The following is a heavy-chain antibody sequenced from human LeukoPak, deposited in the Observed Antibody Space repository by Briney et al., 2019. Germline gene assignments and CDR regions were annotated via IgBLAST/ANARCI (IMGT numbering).Heavy chain of an antibody. CDR2: INHSGST. Sequence: SETLSLTCAVYGVSFSGYYWSWIRQPPGKGLEWIGEINHSGSTNYNPSLKSRVTISVDTSKNQFSLKLSSVTAADTAVYYCARVGQQLVNWFDPWGQGTLVTVSS. CDR3: ARVGQQLVNWFDP. J-gene: IGHJ5*02. CDR1: GVSFSGYY. D-gene: IGHD6-13*01. V-gene: IGHV4-34*01.